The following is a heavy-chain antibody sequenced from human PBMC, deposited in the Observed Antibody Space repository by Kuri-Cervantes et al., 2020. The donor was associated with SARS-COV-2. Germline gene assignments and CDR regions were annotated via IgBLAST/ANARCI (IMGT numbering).Heavy chain of an antibody. CDR3: AKPQQLVQHRFPPKYYFDY. V-gene: IGHV3-48*03. Sequence: LSLTCAASGFTFSSYEMNWVRQAPGKGLEWVSYISSSGSTIYYADSVKGRFTISRDNSKNTLYLQMNSLRAEDTAVYYCAKPQQLVQHRFPPKYYFDYWGQGTLVTVSS. CDR2: ISSSGSTI. D-gene: IGHD6-13*01. J-gene: IGHJ4*02. CDR1: GFTFSSYE.